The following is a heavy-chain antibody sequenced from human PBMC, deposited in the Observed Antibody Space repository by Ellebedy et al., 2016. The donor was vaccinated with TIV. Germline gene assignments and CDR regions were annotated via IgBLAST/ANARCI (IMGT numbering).Heavy chain of an antibody. V-gene: IGHV3-74*01. CDR3: ARDRGDYFDY. Sequence: GESLKISCAASGFTFSSYWMHWVRQAPGKVLVWVSRINSDGSSTSYADSVKGRFTISRDNAKNTLYLQMNSLRAEDTAVYYCARDRGDYFDYWGQGTLVTVSS. J-gene: IGHJ4*02. CDR2: INSDGSST. D-gene: IGHD4-17*01. CDR1: GFTFSSYW.